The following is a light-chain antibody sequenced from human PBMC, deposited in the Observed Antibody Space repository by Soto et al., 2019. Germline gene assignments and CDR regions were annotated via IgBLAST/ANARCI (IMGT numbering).Light chain of an antibody. J-gene: IGLJ1*01. Sequence: QSALTQPASVSGSPGQSITISCTGTSSDVGSYNLVSWYQQHPDKAPKLMISEVTKRPSGVSNRFSGSKSGNTASLTISGVQAEDEADYYCCSYAGSSTDVFGTGTKLTVL. CDR2: EVT. CDR1: SSDVGSYNL. CDR3: CSYAGSSTDV. V-gene: IGLV2-23*02.